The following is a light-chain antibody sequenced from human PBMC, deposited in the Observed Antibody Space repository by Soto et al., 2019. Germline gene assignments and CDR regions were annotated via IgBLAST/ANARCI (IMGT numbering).Light chain of an antibody. J-gene: IGLJ2*01. CDR3: AAWDDSLYGPG. V-gene: IGLV1-44*01. CDR1: SSNIGSNT. Sequence: QSVLTQPPSASGTPGQRVTISCSGSSSNIGSNTVNWYQQLPGTAPKLLIYSNNQRPSGVPDRFSGSKSGTSASLAISGLQSEDEADYYCAAWDDSLYGPGFGGGTKLTVL. CDR2: SNN.